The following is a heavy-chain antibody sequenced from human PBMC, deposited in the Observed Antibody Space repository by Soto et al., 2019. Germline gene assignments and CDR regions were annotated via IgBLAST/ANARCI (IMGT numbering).Heavy chain of an antibody. J-gene: IGHJ4*02. Sequence: GESLKISCQGYGYSFPSYWISWVRQMPGKGLEWMGRIDPSDSYTNYSPSFQGHATISADKSIDTAYLQWSSLKASDTAMYYCARHGGSRGDYWGQGTLVTVSS. CDR3: ARHGGSRGDY. CDR2: IDPSDSYT. D-gene: IGHD3-10*01. V-gene: IGHV5-10-1*01. CDR1: GYSFPSYW.